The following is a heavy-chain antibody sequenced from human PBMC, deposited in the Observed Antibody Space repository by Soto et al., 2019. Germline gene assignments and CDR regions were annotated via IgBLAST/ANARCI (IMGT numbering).Heavy chain of an antibody. CDR1: GDSLSSNTAA. CDR2: TYYRSKWYY. CDR3: ARGSYTSTWY. V-gene: IGHV6-1*01. D-gene: IGHD6-13*01. J-gene: IGHJ4*02. Sequence: SQTLSLTCTISGDSLSSNTAAWSWIRQSPSRGLEWLGRTYYRSKWYYDYAASVTSRMTINPDTSKNQFSLQLNSVTPEDTAVYYCARGSYTSTWYWDQGTLVTVSS.